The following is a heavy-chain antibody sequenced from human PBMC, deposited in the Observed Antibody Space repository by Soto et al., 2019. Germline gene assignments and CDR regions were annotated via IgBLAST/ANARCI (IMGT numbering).Heavy chain of an antibody. CDR3: ARALREGLPIYYFDS. Sequence: QVTLKESGPVLVKPTETLTLTCSVSGFSLSKARIGVSWIRQPPGKALEWLAHIFWNDERSYNTSLKSRLTISRDPPKSQVVLTMTNGDPVDTGTYFCARALREGLPIYYFDSWGQGTLVTVSS. V-gene: IGHV2-26*01. D-gene: IGHD1-26*01. J-gene: IGHJ4*02. CDR2: IFWNDER. CDR1: GFSLSKARIG.